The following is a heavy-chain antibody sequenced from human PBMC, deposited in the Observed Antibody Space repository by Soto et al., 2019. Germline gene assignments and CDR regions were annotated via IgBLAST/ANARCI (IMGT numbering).Heavy chain of an antibody. CDR1: GYTFTSYD. CDR3: ARASITIFGVVIYYYYYMDV. Sequence: QVQLVQSGAEVKKPGASVKVSCKASGYTFTSYDINWVRQATGQGLEWMGWMNPNSGNTGYAQKFQGRVTITRNTSISTAYMELSSLRSEDTAVYYCARASITIFGVVIYYYYYMDVWGKGTTVTVSS. V-gene: IGHV1-8*01. CDR2: MNPNSGNT. D-gene: IGHD3-3*01. J-gene: IGHJ6*03.